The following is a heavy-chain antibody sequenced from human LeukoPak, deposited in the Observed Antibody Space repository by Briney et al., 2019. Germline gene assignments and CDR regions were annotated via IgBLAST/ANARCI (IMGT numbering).Heavy chain of an antibody. J-gene: IGHJ6*02. V-gene: IGHV1-8*01. Sequence: ASVTVSCKASGYTFTSYDINWVRQAPGQGLEWMGWMNPNSGNTGYAQKFQGRVTMTRNTSISTAYMELSSLRSEDTAVYYCARDKYCSSTSCHGVYYGMDVWGQGTTVTVSS. D-gene: IGHD2-2*01. CDR3: ARDKYCSSTSCHGVYYGMDV. CDR2: MNPNSGNT. CDR1: GYTFTSYD.